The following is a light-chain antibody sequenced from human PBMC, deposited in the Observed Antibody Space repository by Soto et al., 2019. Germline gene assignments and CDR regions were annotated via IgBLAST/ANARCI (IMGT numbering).Light chain of an antibody. CDR2: DVS. CDR1: QSISGW. J-gene: IGKJ1*01. CDR3: QQYHDYWT. V-gene: IGKV1-5*01. Sequence: DIQMTQSPSTLSASIGDRVTITCRASQSISGWLAWYQQKPGKAPTLLISDVSSLESGVPSRFTGSGSGTELPLSISRLQPDDFAVYYCQQYHDYWTFGPGTKVEV.